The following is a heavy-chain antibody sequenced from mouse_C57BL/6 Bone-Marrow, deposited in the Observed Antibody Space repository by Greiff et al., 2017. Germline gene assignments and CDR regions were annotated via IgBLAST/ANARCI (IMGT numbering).Heavy chain of an antibody. V-gene: IGHV1-4*01. CDR2: INPSSGYT. Sequence: VQVVESGAALARPGASVKMSCKASGYTFTSYTMHWVKQRPGQGLEWIGYINPSSGYTKYNQKFKDKATLTADKSSSTAYMQLRSLTSEDSAVYYCARLGSNYGGYYFDYWGQGTTLTVSS. CDR1: GYTFTSYT. CDR3: ARLGSNYGGYYFDY. D-gene: IGHD2-5*01. J-gene: IGHJ2*01.